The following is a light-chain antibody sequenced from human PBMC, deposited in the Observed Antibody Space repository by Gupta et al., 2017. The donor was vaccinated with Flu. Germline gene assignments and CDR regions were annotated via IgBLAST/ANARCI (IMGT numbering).Light chain of an antibody. V-gene: IGLV8-61*01. Sequence: QTVVTQEPSFSVSPGGTVTLTCGLTSGSVSLTHYPSWYQQTPGQAPRTLIYSTNTRPSGVPDRFSGSILGNKAALTITGAQADDESDYYCVLYMGSGIGVFGGGTKLTVL. CDR3: VLYMGSGIGV. CDR1: SGSVSLTHY. CDR2: STN. J-gene: IGLJ3*02.